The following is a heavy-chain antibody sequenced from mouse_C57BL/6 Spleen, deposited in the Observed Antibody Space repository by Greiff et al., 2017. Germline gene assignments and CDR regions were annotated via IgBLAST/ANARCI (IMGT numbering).Heavy chain of an antibody. CDR3: ARGSTVVEGCFEV. D-gene: IGHD1-1*01. Sequence: VQLQQSGAELVKPGASVKLSCTASGFNIKDYYMHWVKQRTEQGLEWIGRIDPEDGGTKYAPKFQGKGTITADPSSNTAYLQLRSLTSEDTAVYYCARGSTVVEGCFEVWGTGTTVTVFS. CDR1: GFNIKDYY. V-gene: IGHV14-2*01. CDR2: IDPEDGGT. J-gene: IGHJ1*03.